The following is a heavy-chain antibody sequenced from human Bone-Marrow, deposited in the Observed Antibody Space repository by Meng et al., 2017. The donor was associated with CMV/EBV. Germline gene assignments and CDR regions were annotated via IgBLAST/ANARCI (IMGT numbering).Heavy chain of an antibody. Sequence: SETLSLTCAISGDSVSSNSAAWNWIRQSPSRGLEWLGRTYYRSKWYNDYAVSVKSRITINPDTSKNQFSLQLNSVTPEDTAVYYCARCEEDIGYCSSTSCYSYYYGMDVWGQGTTVTVSS. CDR1: GDSVSSNSAA. V-gene: IGHV6-1*01. J-gene: IGHJ6*02. CDR3: ARCEEDIGYCSSTSCYSYYYGMDV. CDR2: TYYRSKWYN. D-gene: IGHD2-2*02.